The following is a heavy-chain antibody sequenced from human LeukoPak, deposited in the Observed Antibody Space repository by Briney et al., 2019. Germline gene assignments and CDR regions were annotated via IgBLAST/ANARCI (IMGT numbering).Heavy chain of an antibody. V-gene: IGHV3-30-3*01. CDR1: RFTFSSYA. Sequence: PGGSLRLSCAASRFTFSSYAMHWVRQAPGKGLEWVTVISYDGSNKYYADSVKGRFTISRDNSKNTLYLQMSSLRAEDTAVYYCARGYYYDSGGYYQYYFDYWGQGTLVTVSS. CDR2: ISYDGSNK. D-gene: IGHD3-22*01. J-gene: IGHJ4*02. CDR3: ARGYYYDSGGYYQYYFDY.